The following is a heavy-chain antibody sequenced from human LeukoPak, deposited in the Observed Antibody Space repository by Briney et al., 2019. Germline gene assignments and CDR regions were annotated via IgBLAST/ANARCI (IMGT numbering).Heavy chain of an antibody. J-gene: IGHJ6*02. CDR1: GYTFTSYG. CDR2: ISAYNGNT. V-gene: IGHV1-18*01. CDR3: ARGRITMVRGVIIDYYYGMDV. Sequence: ASVKVSCKPSGYTFTSYGIRWVRPAPGQGVAWVGWISAYNGNTNYAQKLQGRVTMTTDTSTSTAYMELRSLRSDDTAVYYCARGRITMVRGVIIDYYYGMDVWGQGTTVTVSS. D-gene: IGHD3-10*01.